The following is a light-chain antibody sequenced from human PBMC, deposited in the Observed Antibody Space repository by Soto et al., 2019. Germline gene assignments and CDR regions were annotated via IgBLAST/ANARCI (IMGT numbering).Light chain of an antibody. V-gene: IGKV3-20*01. Sequence: ERVMLLSPATLSLSPGERATLSCRASQSVSSSYLAWYQQKPGQAPRLLIYGASSRATGIPDRFSGSGSGTDFTLTISSLQSKDFALYYCQQYKKLPWTFGQVTKV. CDR3: QQYKKLPWT. CDR1: QSVSSSY. J-gene: IGKJ1*01. CDR2: GAS.